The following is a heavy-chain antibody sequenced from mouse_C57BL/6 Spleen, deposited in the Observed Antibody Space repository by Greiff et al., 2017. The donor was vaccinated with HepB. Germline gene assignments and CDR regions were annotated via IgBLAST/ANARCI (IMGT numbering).Heavy chain of an antibody. D-gene: IGHD3-2*02. CDR3: ARWKTAQDYYAMDY. CDR2: IDPSDSYT. J-gene: IGHJ4*01. CDR1: GYTFTSYW. V-gene: IGHV1-59*01. Sequence: VQLQQPGAELVRPGTSVKLSCKASGYTFTSYWMHWVKQRPGQGLEWIGVIDPSDSYTNYNQKFKGKATLTVDTSSSTAYMQLSSLTSEDSAVYYCARWKTAQDYYAMDYWGQGTSVTVSS.